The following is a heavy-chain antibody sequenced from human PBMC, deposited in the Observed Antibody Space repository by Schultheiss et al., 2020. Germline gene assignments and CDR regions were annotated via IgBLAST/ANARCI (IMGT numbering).Heavy chain of an antibody. J-gene: IGHJ6*02. CDR3: AKDYYGSGSYYNIHYYYYGMDV. D-gene: IGHD3-10*01. CDR1: GFTFSSYA. CDR2: ISGSGGST. V-gene: IGHV3-23*01. Sequence: GESLKISCAASGFTFSSYAMSWVRQAPGKGLEWVSAISGSGGSTYYADSVKGRFTISRDNSKNTLYLQMNSLRAEDTAVYYCAKDYYGSGSYYNIHYYYYGMDVWGQGTTVNVSS.